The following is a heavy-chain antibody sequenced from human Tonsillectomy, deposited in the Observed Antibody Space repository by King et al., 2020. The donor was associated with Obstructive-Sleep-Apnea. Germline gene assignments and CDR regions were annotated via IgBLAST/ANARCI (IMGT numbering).Heavy chain of an antibody. J-gene: IGHJ3*02. CDR1: GFSFDDFA. CDR3: AKGLNRPSYYESSGYYGAFDI. CDR2: ITLNGDKI. V-gene: IGHV3-9*01. Sequence: VQLVESGGGLVQPGRSLTLSCAASGFSFDDFAFHWVRQGPGKGLGWVSGITLNGDKIGYVGSLRGRFTISRDNAKNSLYLQMNSRRAEDTAFYYCAKGLNRPSYYESSGYYGAFDIWGQGTMVTVSS. D-gene: IGHD3-22*01.